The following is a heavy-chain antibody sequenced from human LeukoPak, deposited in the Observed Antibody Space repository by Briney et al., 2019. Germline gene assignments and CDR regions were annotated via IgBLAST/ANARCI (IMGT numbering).Heavy chain of an antibody. J-gene: IGHJ4*02. CDR2: INPNSGGT. CDR3: ARNRSGYCSGGSCSYYYFDY. Sequence: ASVKVSCKASGYTFTGYYMHWVRQAPGQGLEWMGWINPNSGGTNYAQSFQGRGTMTRDTSISTAYMEQSRVRSADKAVYYCARNRSGYCSGGSCSYYYFDYWGQGTLVTVSS. V-gene: IGHV1-2*02. CDR1: GYTFTGYY. D-gene: IGHD2-15*01.